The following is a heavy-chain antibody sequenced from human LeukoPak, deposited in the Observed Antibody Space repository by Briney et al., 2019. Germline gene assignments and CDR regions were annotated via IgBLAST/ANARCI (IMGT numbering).Heavy chain of an antibody. V-gene: IGHV3-30*02. D-gene: IGHD6-19*01. CDR2: IRYDGSNK. Sequence: GGSLRLLCAASGFTFSSQGVHWVRQAPGKGLEWVAFIRYDGSNKYYADSVKGRFTISRDNSKHTLYLQMNSLRAEDTAVYYCAKDLAFDSSGWYPAFDIWGQRTMVTVSS. CDR3: AKDLAFDSSGWYPAFDI. CDR1: GFTFSSQG. J-gene: IGHJ3*02.